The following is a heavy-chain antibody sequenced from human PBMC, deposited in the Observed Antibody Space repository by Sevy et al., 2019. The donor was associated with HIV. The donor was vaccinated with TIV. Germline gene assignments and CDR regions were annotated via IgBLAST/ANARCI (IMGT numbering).Heavy chain of an antibody. CDR3: ARDLELGYCSGGSCLAHLGNHYYYYGMDV. J-gene: IGHJ6*02. D-gene: IGHD2-15*01. CDR1: GGTFSSYA. Sequence: ASVKVSCKASGGTFSSYAISWVRQAPGQGLEWMGGIIPIFGTANYAQKFQGRVTITADESTSTAYMELSSLRSEDTAVYYWARDLELGYCSGGSCLAHLGNHYYYYGMDVWGQGTTVTVSS. V-gene: IGHV1-69*13. CDR2: IIPIFGTA.